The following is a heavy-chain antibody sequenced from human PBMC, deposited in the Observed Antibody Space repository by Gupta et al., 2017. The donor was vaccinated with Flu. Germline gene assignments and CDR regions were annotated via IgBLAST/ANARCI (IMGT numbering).Heavy chain of an antibody. CDR1: W. CDR2: IESDGSGA. V-gene: IGHV3-74*01. D-gene: IGHD2-21*02. Sequence: WMHWVRQDPGKGVVWFSGIESDGSGARYADSVKGRFTIYRDNAKNTLYLQLNSLRAEDTAVYYCASPSPIKYGGNSGFDYWGQGTLVTVSS. CDR3: ASPSPIKYGGNSGFDY. J-gene: IGHJ4*02.